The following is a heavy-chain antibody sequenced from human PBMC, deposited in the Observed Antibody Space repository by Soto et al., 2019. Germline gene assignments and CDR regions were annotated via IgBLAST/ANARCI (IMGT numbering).Heavy chain of an antibody. V-gene: IGHV3-49*04. CDR2: IRSGRYGATT. CDR3: TRAPLRCSGGSCYSADS. Sequence: PGGSLRLSCTTSGFTFADHGMSWVRQAPGKGLDWLGFIRSGRYGATTEYAASVKGRFTVSRDDSKNVAYLQLNNLDTGDTGVYYCTRAPLRCSGGSCYSADSWGRGTQVTVSS. D-gene: IGHD2-15*01. J-gene: IGHJ4*02. CDR1: GFTFADHG.